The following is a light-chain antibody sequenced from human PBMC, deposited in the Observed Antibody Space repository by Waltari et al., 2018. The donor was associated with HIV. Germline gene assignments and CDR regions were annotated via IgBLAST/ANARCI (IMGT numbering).Light chain of an antibody. J-gene: IGKJ2*01. CDR3: QQYYSTPPT. V-gene: IGKV4-1*01. CDR2: WAA. Sequence: DIVLTQSPDSLAVSLGERATINCKSSQSVLYSSNNKNYLAWYQQKPGQPPKLLMYWAATRESGVPDRFSGSGSVTDFTLTISSLQAEDVAVYYCQQYYSTPPTFGQGTKLEIK. CDR1: QSVLYSSNNKNY.